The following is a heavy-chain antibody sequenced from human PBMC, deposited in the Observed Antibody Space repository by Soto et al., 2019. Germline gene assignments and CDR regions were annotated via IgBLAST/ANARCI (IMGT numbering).Heavy chain of an antibody. D-gene: IGHD6-13*01. CDR2: IIPIFGSA. V-gene: IGHV1-69*13. J-gene: IGHJ6*02. Sequence: ASVKVSCKASGGTFSSFAISWVRQAPGQGLQWMGGIIPIFGSAAYTQNFQGRVTITADESTTTAYMELSSLRSEDTAVYYCARGLRGLMAAAGTGLYYYGMDVWGQGTTVTVS. CDR1: GGTFSSFA. CDR3: ARGLRGLMAAAGTGLYYYGMDV.